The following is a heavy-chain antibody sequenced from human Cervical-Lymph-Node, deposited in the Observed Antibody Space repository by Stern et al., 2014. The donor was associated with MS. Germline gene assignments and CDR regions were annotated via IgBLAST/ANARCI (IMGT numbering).Heavy chain of an antibody. CDR1: GGSISSSNW. J-gene: IGHJ4*02. CDR2: IYHSGST. V-gene: IGHV4-4*02. D-gene: IGHD6-13*01. Sequence: VQLLESGPGLVKPSGTLSLTCAVSGGSISSSNWWSWVRQPPGKGLEWIGEIYHSGSTTYNASLKSLLPISVDKSKNQISLKLSSVTAADTAVYYCARGGQYSSSWPFDYWGQGTLVTVSS. CDR3: ARGGQYSSSWPFDY.